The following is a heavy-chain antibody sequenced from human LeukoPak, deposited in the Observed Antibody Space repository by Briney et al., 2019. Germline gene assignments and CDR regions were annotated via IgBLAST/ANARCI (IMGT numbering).Heavy chain of an antibody. D-gene: IGHD3-22*01. V-gene: IGHV5-51*01. CDR1: GYSFTSYW. J-gene: IGHJ3*02. CDR3: ARRPLGYFYDTTDYNDAFDI. CDR2: IYPGDSDT. Sequence: GESLKISCKGSGYSFTSYWIGWVRQMPGKGLEWMGIIYPGDSDTIYSPSFQGQVTISADKSISTAYLQWSSLKASDTAMYYCARRPLGYFYDTTDYNDAFDIWGQGTMVTVSS.